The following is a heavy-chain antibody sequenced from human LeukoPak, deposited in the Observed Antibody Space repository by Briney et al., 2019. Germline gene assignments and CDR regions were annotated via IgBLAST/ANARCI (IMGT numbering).Heavy chain of an antibody. CDR1: GGSFSGYY. CDR2: INHSGST. CDR3: ARFGGYSYGSGYYYFDY. J-gene: IGHJ4*02. Sequence: SETLSLTCAVYGGSFSGYYWSWIRQPPGKGREWIGEINHSGSTNYNPSRKSRVTISVDTSKNQFSLKLSSVTAADTAVYYCARFGGYSYGSGYYYFDYWGQGTLVTVSS. D-gene: IGHD5-18*01. V-gene: IGHV4-34*01.